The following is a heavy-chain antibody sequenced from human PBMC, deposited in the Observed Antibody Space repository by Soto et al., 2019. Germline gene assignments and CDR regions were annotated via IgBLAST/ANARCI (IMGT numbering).Heavy chain of an antibody. CDR2: ISYDGSTK. J-gene: IGHJ4*02. CDR1: GFIFSSYA. CDR3: ARDPGSYYFDY. V-gene: IGHV3-30-3*01. Sequence: PVGSLRLSCAASGFIFSSYAMHWVRQAPGKGLEWVAVISYDGSTKYYADSVKGRFTISRDNSKNTLYLQMNSLRPEDTAVFYCARDPGSYYFDYCGQRTLVTVSS.